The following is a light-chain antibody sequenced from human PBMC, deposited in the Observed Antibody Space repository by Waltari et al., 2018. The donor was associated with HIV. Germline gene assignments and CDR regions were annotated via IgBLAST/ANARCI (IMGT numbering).Light chain of an antibody. CDR1: SSNIESKY. J-gene: IGLJ3*02. CDR2: RNT. V-gene: IGLV1-47*01. Sequence: QSVLTQSPSTSGTPGQRVTISCSGSSSNIESKYVSWLQQVPGTAPKLLIFRNTHRPSGGSDRFSGSVSGTSASLAISGLRSEDEADYYCAVWDDSLSAQLFGGGTKLTVL. CDR3: AVWDDSLSAQL.